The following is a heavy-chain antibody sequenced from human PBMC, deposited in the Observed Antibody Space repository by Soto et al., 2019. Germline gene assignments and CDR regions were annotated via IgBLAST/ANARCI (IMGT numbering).Heavy chain of an antibody. D-gene: IGHD4-17*01. CDR3: ARDLRWFDY. V-gene: IGHV4-61*01. CDR1: GGSVSIGSYY. CDR2: IYYSGST. J-gene: IGHJ4*02. Sequence: SETLSLTCTVSGGSVSIGSYYWSWIRQPPGKGLEWIGYIYYSGSTNYNPSLKSRVTISVDTSKNQFSLKLSSVTAADTGVYYCARDLRWFDYWGQGTLVTVSS.